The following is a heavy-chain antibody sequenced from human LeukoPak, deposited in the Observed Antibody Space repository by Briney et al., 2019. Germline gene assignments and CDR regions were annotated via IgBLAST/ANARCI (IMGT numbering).Heavy chain of an antibody. V-gene: IGHV5-51*01. CDR3: ARRAKYLQCRGFDY. J-gene: IGHJ4*02. Sequence: GESLKISCKGSGYSFTSYWIGWVRQMPGKGLEWMGIIYPGDSDTRYSPSFQGQVTMSADKSINTAYLQWSSLKASDTAIYYCARRAKYLQCRGFDYWGQGTLVTVSS. CDR2: IYPGDSDT. CDR1: GYSFTSYW. D-gene: IGHD5-24*01.